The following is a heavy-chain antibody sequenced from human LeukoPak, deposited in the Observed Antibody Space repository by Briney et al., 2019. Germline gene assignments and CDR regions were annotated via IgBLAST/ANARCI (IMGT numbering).Heavy chain of an antibody. Sequence: PGGSLRLSCTTSGFNFRAYWMGWVRQAPGKGLEWVSAISGSGGSTYYADSEKGRFTISRDNSKNTLYLQMNSLRAEDTAVYYCAKWEIFGVAGYDYWGQGTLVTVSS. V-gene: IGHV3-23*01. CDR1: GFNFRAYW. D-gene: IGHD3-3*01. CDR3: AKWEIFGVAGYDY. J-gene: IGHJ4*02. CDR2: ISGSGGST.